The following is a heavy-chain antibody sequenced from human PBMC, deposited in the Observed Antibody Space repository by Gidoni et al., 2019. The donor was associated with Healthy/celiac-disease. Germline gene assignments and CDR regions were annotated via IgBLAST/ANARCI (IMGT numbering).Heavy chain of an antibody. V-gene: IGHV3-21*01. CDR1: GFTFSSYS. CDR2: ISSSSSYI. Sequence: EVQLVESGGGLVKPGGSLRLSCAASGFTFSSYSMNWGRQAPGKGLELVSSISSSSSYIYYADSVKGRFTISRDNAKNSLYLQMNSLRAEDTAVYYCARERFTEWLVSYRYYFDYWGQGTLVTVSS. CDR3: ARERFTEWLVSYRYYFDY. J-gene: IGHJ4*02. D-gene: IGHD6-19*01.